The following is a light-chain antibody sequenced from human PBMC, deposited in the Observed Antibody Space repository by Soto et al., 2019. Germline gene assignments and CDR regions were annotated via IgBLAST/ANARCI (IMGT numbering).Light chain of an antibody. J-gene: IGLJ1*01. CDR3: AAWDDSLNGYV. Sequence: QSVLTQPASVSGSPGQSIAISCTGTSSDVGTYDYVSWYQQYPDKAPKLIIYEVTQRPSGVSNRFSGSKSGNTASLTISGLQAEDEADYYCAAWDDSLNGYVFGTGTKVTVL. CDR2: EVT. CDR1: SSDVGTYDY. V-gene: IGLV2-14*01.